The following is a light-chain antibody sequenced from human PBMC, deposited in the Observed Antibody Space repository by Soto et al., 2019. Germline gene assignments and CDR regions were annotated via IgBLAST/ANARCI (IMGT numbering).Light chain of an antibody. J-gene: IGKJ5*01. Sequence: ETVLTQSPGSLSLSLGDRATLSCRASQTVSNSYLAWYQQKPGQAPRLLIYGTSSRATGIPDTFSGSGSGTDFTLTINRLEPEDFAVYYCQQRSNWITFGQGTRLEIK. CDR2: GTS. CDR3: QQRSNWIT. CDR1: QTVSNSY. V-gene: IGKV3D-20*02.